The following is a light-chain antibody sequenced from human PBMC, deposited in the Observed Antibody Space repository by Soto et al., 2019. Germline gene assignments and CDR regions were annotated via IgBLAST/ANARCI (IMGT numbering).Light chain of an antibody. J-gene: IGKJ1*01. CDR3: QQYGSSGT. V-gene: IGKV3-20*01. Sequence: ETLMTQSPATLSVSPGERATLSCRASQSVNNNLAWYQQKPGQAPRLLIYDASNRATGIPDRFSGSGSGTDFTLTISRLEPEDFAVYYCQQYGSSGTFGQGTKVDI. CDR1: QSVNNN. CDR2: DAS.